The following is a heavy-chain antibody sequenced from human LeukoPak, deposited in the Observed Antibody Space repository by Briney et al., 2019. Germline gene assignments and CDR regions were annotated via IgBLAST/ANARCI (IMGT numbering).Heavy chain of an antibody. Sequence: PGGSLRLSCAASGFTFRSYGMHWVRQAPGKGLEWVTFIRCDGSNKYYTDSVKGRFTTSRDNSKNTLYLQMNSLRTEDTAVYYCAKDSYYYYIDVWGKGTTVTVSS. CDR1: GFTFRSYG. V-gene: IGHV3-30*02. CDR2: IRCDGSNK. CDR3: AKDSYYYYIDV. J-gene: IGHJ6*03.